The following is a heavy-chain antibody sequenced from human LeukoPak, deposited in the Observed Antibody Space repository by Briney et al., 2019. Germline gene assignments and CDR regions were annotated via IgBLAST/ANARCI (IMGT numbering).Heavy chain of an antibody. Sequence: GGSLRLSCAASGFTFSSYAMSWVRQAPGKGLEWVSAISGSGGSTYYADSVKGRFTISRDNSKNTLYLQMNSLRAEDTAVYYCARGGGDYYDSSGSVDYWGQGTLVTVSS. J-gene: IGHJ4*02. CDR1: GFTFSSYA. CDR2: ISGSGGST. V-gene: IGHV3-23*01. D-gene: IGHD3-22*01. CDR3: ARGGGDYYDSSGSVDY.